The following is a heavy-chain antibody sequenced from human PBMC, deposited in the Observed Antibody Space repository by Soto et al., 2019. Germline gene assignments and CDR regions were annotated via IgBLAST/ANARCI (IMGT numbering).Heavy chain of an antibody. CDR3: ARSTGSGELNYYYYYYMDV. Sequence: EVQLVESGGGLVQPGGSLRLSCAASGFTVSSNYMSWVRQAPGKGLEWVSVIYSGGSTYYADSVKGRFTISRNNSKNTLYLQMNSLSAEDTAVYYCARSTGSGELNYYYYYYMDVWGKGTTVTVCS. CDR1: GFTVSSNY. CDR2: IYSGGST. D-gene: IGHD1-26*01. J-gene: IGHJ6*03. V-gene: IGHV3-53*04.